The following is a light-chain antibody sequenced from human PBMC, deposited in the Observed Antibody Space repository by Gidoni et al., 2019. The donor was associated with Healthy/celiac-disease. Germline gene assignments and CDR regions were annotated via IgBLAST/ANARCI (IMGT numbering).Light chain of an antibody. V-gene: IGKV3-20*01. CDR1: QSVSSSY. J-gene: IGKJ1*01. CDR2: GAS. Sequence: ELVLTQSPGTLSLSPGERATLSCMASQSVSSSYLAWYQQKPGQAPRLLIYGASSRATGIPDRFSGSGSGTDFTLTISRLEPEDFAVYYCQQYGSSSWTFGQGTKVEIK. CDR3: QQYGSSSWT.